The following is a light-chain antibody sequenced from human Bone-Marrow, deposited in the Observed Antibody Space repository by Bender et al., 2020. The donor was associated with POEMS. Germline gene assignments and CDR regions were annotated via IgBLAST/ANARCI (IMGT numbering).Light chain of an antibody. CDR2: GYN. Sequence: QSVLTQPPSVSGAPGQRVTISCTGSSSNTGSGYDINWYQHLPGTAPKLLIYGYNNRPSGVPDRFSGSKSGTSASLAITGLQAEDEATYYCSSYTTTYALNVEFGGGTKLTVL. CDR1: SSNTGSGYD. CDR3: SSYTTTYALNVE. V-gene: IGLV1-40*01. J-gene: IGLJ2*01.